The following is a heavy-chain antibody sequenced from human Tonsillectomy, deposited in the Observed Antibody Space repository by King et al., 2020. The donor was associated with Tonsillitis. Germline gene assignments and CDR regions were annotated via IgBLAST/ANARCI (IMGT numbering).Heavy chain of an antibody. CDR2: ISSSSSYI. CDR3: ARYYDSSGYYYGVWDY. CDR1: GFTFSSYS. Sequence: VQLVESGGGLVKPGGSLRLSCAASGFTFSSYSMNWVRQAPGKGLEWVSSISSSSSYIYYADSVKGRFTISRDNAKNSLYLQMNSLRAEDTAVYYCARYYDSSGYYYGVWDYWGQGTLVTVSS. J-gene: IGHJ4*02. D-gene: IGHD3-22*01. V-gene: IGHV3-21*01.